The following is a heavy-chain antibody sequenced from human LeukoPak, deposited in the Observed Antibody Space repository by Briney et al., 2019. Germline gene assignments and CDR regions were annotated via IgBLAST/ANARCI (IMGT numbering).Heavy chain of an antibody. CDR2: TSYDGNNE. D-gene: IGHD6-19*01. J-gene: IGHJ5*02. Sequence: GASVKVSCKASGYTFTSYAMHWVRQAPGKGLEWVAVTSYDGNNEIYADSVKGRFTISRDNSKNTLYLRMNSLRPEDTALYYCARAAAVTGAFRDNWFDPWGQGTLVTVSS. V-gene: IGHV3-30-3*01. CDR1: GYTFTSYA. CDR3: ARAAAVTGAFRDNWFDP.